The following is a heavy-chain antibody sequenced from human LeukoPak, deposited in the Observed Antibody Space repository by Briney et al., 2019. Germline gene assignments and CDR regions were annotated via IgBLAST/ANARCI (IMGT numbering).Heavy chain of an antibody. V-gene: IGHV3-33*01. CDR3: ASVRGYCSGGSCYSGDDAFDI. Sequence: GRSLRLSCAASGFTFSSYGMHWARQAPGKGLEWVAVIWYDGRNKYYADSVKGRFTISRDNSKNTLYLQMNSLRAEDTAVYYCASVRGYCSGGSCYSGDDAFDIWGQGTMVTVSS. CDR1: GFTFSSYG. J-gene: IGHJ3*02. D-gene: IGHD2-15*01. CDR2: IWYDGRNK.